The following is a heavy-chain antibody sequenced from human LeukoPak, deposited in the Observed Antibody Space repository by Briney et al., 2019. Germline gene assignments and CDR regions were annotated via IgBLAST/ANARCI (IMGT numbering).Heavy chain of an antibody. CDR3: ARKPLGP. CDR2: IYYSGST. V-gene: IGHV4-59*01. Sequence: SETLSLICTVSGGSISSYYWSWIRQPPGKGLEWIGYIYYSGSTNYNPSLKSRVTISVDTSKNQFSLKLSSVTAADTAVYYCARKPLGPWGQGTLVTVSS. CDR1: GGSISSYY. J-gene: IGHJ5*02. D-gene: IGHD3-16*01.